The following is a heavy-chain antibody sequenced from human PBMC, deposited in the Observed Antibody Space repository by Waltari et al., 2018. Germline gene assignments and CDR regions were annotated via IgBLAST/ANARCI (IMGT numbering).Heavy chain of an antibody. J-gene: IGHJ4*02. CDR3: ARAPPYYYDSSGYFDY. CDR1: GGSISSGSYY. CDR2: IYTSGST. V-gene: IGHV4-61*02. D-gene: IGHD3-22*01. Sequence: QVQLQESGPGLVKPSQTLSLTCTVSGGSISSGSYYWSWIRQPAGKGLEWIGRIYTSGSTNYNPSRKSRVTISVDTSKNQFSLKLSSVTAADTAVYYCARAPPYYYDSSGYFDYWGQGTLVTVSS.